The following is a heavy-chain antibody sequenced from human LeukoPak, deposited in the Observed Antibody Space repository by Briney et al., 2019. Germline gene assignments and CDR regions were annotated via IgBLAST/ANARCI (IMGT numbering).Heavy chain of an antibody. V-gene: IGHV3-53*01. D-gene: IGHD4-11*01. CDR3: ARDAPSNAAT. CDR1: GFTVSNNY. CDR2: IYSGGNT. J-gene: IGHJ5*02. Sequence: GGSLRLSCAASGFTVSNNYMTWVRRAPGKGLEWVSVIYSGGNTYYADSVKGRFTISRDNSKNTLYLQMNSLRAEDTAVYYCARDAPSNAATWGQGTLVTVSS.